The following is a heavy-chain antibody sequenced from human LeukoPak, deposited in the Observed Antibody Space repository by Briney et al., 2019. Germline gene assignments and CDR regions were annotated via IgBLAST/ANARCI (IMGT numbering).Heavy chain of an antibody. J-gene: IGHJ3*02. CDR3: ARGGSEWDRALWI. CDR2: IYYSGNT. CDR1: GGSISSSSYY. V-gene: IGHV4-39*07. Sequence: SETLSLTCTVSGGSISSSSYYWGWIRQPPGKGLEWIGNIYYSGNTYYNPSLKSRVTISVDASKNQFSLNLSSVTAADTAVYYCARGGSEWDRALWIWGQGTLVTVS. D-gene: IGHD1-26*01.